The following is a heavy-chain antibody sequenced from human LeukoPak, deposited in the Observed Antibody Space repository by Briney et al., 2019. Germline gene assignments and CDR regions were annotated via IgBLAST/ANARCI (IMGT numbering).Heavy chain of an antibody. CDR2: ISYDGSNK. CDR3: ARDLSRSSSYYGMDV. D-gene: IGHD1-26*01. Sequence: PGGSLRLSCAASGFTFSSYSMNWVRQAPGKGLEWVAVISYDGSNKYYADSVKGRFTISRDNSKNTLYLQMNSLRAEDTAVFYCARDLSRSSSYYGMDVWGQGTTVTVSS. J-gene: IGHJ6*02. CDR1: GFTFSSYS. V-gene: IGHV3-30*03.